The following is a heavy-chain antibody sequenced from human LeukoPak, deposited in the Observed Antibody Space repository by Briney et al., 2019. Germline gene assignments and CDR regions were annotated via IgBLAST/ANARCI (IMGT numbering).Heavy chain of an antibody. V-gene: IGHV4-61*02. CDR3: ARDGSRGSFYFDY. CDR2: IYTSGST. Sequence: PSQTLSLTCTVSGGSISSGSYYWSWIRQPAGKGLEWIGRIYTSGSTNYNPSLKSRVTISVDTSKNQFSLKLGSVTAADTAVYYCARDGSRGSFYFDYRGQGTLVTVSS. J-gene: IGHJ4*02. D-gene: IGHD3-10*01. CDR1: GGSISSGSYY.